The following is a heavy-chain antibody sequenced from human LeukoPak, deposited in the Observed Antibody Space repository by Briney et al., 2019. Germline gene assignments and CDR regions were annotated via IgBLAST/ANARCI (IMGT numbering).Heavy chain of an antibody. D-gene: IGHD5-24*01. CDR1: GFTFSSYA. V-gene: IGHV3-23*01. J-gene: IGHJ6*02. Sequence: GGSLRLSCAASGFTFSSYAMSWVRQAPGKGLEWVSAISGSGGSTYYADSVKGRFTISRDNSKNTLYLQMNSLRAEDTAVYYCAKDAEEVEMATITEYCYYYGMDVWGQGTTVTVSS. CDR3: AKDAEEVEMATITEYCYYYGMDV. CDR2: ISGSGGST.